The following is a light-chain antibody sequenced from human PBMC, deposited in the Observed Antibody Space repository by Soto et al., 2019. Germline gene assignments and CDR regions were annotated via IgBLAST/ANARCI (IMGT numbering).Light chain of an antibody. CDR1: SLNIGTNP. CDR2: RND. CDR3: TSWDDSLNDYV. Sequence: QSVLTQPPSASGTPGQRVTISCSGGSLNIGTNPVSWYQQLPGTAPKRLMYRNDERPSGVPDRFTGSKSGTSASLAISGLQSEDEADYYCTSWDDSLNDYVFGTGTKVTVL. J-gene: IGLJ1*01. V-gene: IGLV1-44*01.